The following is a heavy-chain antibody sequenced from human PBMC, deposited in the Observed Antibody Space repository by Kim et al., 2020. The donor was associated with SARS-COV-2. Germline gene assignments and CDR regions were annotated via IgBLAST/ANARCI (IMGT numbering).Heavy chain of an antibody. Sequence: TISYADTVKGRFTNSRDNAKNSLYLQRNSLRAEDTAVYYCARDFGSGAFDIWGQGTMVTVSS. J-gene: IGHJ3*02. CDR3: ARDFGSGAFDI. V-gene: IGHV3-48*01. CDR2: TI. D-gene: IGHD2-15*01.